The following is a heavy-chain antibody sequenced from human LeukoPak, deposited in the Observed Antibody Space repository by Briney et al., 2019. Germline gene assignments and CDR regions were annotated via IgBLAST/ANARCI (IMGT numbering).Heavy chain of an antibody. V-gene: IGHV4-59*01. CDR3: ARGGGDWFDP. CDR1: GGSISSYY. Sequence: SETLSLTCSGSGGSISSYYWSWIRQPPGKGLEWIGYIYYSGSTNYNPSLNSRVTISVDTSKNQFSLKLSSVTAADTAVYYCARGGGDWFDPWGQGTLVTVSS. D-gene: IGHD3-10*01. J-gene: IGHJ5*02. CDR2: IYYSGST.